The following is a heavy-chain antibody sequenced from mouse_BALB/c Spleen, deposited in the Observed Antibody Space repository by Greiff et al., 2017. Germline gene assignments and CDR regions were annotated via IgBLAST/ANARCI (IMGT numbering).Heavy chain of an antibody. J-gene: IGHJ3*01. CDR2: ISYSGST. CDR1: GYSITSDYA. V-gene: IGHV3-2*02. CDR3: AREEGAY. Sequence: EVKLVESGPGLVKPSQSLSLTCTVTGYSITSDYAWNWIRQFPGNKLEWMGYISYSGSTSYNPSLKSRISITRDTSKNQFFLQLNSVTTEDTATYYCAREEGAYWGQGTLVTVSA.